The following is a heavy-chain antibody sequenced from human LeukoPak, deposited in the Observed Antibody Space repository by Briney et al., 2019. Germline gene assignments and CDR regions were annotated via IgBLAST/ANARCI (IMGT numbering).Heavy chain of an antibody. CDR2: IKQDGSEK. D-gene: IGHD2-15*01. CDR1: GFTFGSYW. Sequence: GGSLRLSCAASGFTFGSYWMSWVRQAPGKGLEWVAHIKQDGSEKYYVDSVKGRFTISRDNAKNSVYLQMNSLRAEDTAVYYCARDLGYCSGGSCYSAYYFDYWGQGALVTVSS. J-gene: IGHJ4*02. CDR3: ARDLGYCSGGSCYSAYYFDY. V-gene: IGHV3-7*01.